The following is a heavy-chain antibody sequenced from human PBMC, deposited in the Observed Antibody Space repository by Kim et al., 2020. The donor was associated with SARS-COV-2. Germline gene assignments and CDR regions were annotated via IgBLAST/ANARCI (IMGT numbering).Heavy chain of an antibody. J-gene: IGHJ4*02. Sequence: YADSVKGRITITRANTKSKLYLQMNSLRAEDTAVYYCARDGLNSSGYLDYWGQGTLVTVSS. V-gene: IGHV3-33*01. D-gene: IGHD6-19*01. CDR3: ARDGLNSSGYLDY.